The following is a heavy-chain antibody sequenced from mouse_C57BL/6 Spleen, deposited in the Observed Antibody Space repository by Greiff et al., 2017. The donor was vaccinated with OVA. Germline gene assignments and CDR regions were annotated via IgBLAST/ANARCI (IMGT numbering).Heavy chain of an antibody. CDR1: GFSLTSYG. Sequence: VMLVESGPGLVQPSQSLSITCTVSGFSLTSYGVHWVRQSPGKGLEWLGVIWSGGSTDYNAAFISRLSISKDNSKSQVFFKMNSLQADDTAIYYCARNPHYYGSSYPYWYFDVWGTGTTVTVSS. D-gene: IGHD1-1*01. CDR3: ARNPHYYGSSYPYWYFDV. V-gene: IGHV2-2*01. CDR2: IWSGGST. J-gene: IGHJ1*03.